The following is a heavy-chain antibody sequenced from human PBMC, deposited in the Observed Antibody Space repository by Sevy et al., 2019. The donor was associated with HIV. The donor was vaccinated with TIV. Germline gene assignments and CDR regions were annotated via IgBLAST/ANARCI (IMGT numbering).Heavy chain of an antibody. J-gene: IGHJ4*02. CDR1: GFTFSGSG. CDR3: ATAPTTVTTPLDF. Sequence: GGSLRLSCAASGFTFSGSGIDWVRQASGKGLEWVGRIRDKNNWSATAYAASVEGRFTISRDDSKNTAYLQMNSLKTDDTAVYFCATAPTTVTTPLDFWGPGTLVTVSS. V-gene: IGHV3-73*01. D-gene: IGHD4-4*01. CDR2: IRDKNNWSAT.